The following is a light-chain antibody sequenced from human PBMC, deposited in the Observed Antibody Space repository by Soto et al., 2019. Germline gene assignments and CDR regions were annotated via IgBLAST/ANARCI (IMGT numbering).Light chain of an antibody. Sequence: EIVLTQSPATLSFSPGERATLSCRASQSVSSYLAWYQQKPGQAPRLLIYDASNTATGSPARFSGSGSGTDFNLTIRSLEPEDFAVYYCQQRSKWPPALTVGGGTKVEIK. J-gene: IGKJ4*01. CDR3: QQRSKWPPALT. CDR1: QSVSSY. CDR2: DAS. V-gene: IGKV3-11*01.